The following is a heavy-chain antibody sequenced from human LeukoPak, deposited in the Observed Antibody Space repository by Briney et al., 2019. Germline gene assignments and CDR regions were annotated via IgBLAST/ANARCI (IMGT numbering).Heavy chain of an antibody. V-gene: IGHV3-33*01. CDR2: IWYDGSNK. CDR3: ARDDGSGYFFDY. J-gene: IGHJ4*02. D-gene: IGHD6-19*01. CDR1: GFTFSIYG. Sequence: GGSLRLSCAASGFTFSIYGMHWVRQAPGKGLEWVAVIWYDGSNKYYADSVKGRFTISRDNSKNTLYLQMNSLRAEDTAVYYCARDDGSGYFFDYWGQGTLVTVSS.